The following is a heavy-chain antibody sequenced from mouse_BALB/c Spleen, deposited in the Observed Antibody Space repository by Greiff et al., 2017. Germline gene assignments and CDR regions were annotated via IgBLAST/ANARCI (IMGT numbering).Heavy chain of an antibody. CDR3: ARVGGDSAWFAY. D-gene: IGHD2-13*01. J-gene: IGHJ3*01. CDR2: INPSNGRT. V-gene: IGHV1S81*02. Sequence: QVQLQQPGAELVKPGASVKLSCKASGYTFTSYWMHWVKQRPGQGLEWIGEINPSNGRTNYNEKFKSKATLTVDKSSSTAYMQLSSLTSEDSAVYYCARVGGDSAWFAYWGQGTLVTVSA. CDR1: GYTFTSYW.